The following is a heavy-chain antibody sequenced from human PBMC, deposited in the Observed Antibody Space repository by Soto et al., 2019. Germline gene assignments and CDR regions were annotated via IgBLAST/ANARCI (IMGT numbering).Heavy chain of an antibody. V-gene: IGHV3-73*01. D-gene: IGHD4-17*01. Sequence: EVQLVESGGGLVQPGGSLKLSCVASGFTFSGSAMHWVRQASGKGLEWVGRIRSKANSYATAYAASVKGRFTISRDDSKNTAYLQMNSLKTEDTAVYYCTSYGATPNPDYWGQGTLVTVSS. CDR2: IRSKANSYAT. CDR3: TSYGATPNPDY. J-gene: IGHJ4*02. CDR1: GFTFSGSA.